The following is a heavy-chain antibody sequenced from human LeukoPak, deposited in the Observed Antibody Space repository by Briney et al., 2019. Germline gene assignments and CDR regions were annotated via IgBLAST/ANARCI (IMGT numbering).Heavy chain of an antibody. CDR3: AKEIMAAGYYYYYMDV. D-gene: IGHD6-13*01. V-gene: IGHV3-30*02. CDR2: IRYDGSNK. CDR1: GFTFSSYG. J-gene: IGHJ6*03. Sequence: GGSLRLSCAASGFTFSSYGMHWVRQAPGKGLEWVAFIRYDGSNKYYADSVKGRFTISRDNSKNTLYLQMNSLRAEDTAVYYCAKEIMAAGYYYYYMDVWGKGTTVTISS.